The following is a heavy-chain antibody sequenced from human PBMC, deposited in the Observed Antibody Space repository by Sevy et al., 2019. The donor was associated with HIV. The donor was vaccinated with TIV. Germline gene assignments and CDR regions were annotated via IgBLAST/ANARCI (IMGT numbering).Heavy chain of an antibody. CDR1: GFTFSSYA. CDR3: AKGRLYYGSGRDGMDV. CDR2: ISGSGGST. D-gene: IGHD3-10*01. Sequence: GGSLRLSCAASGFTFSSYAMSWVRQAPGKGLEWVSAISGSGGSTYYAYSVKGRFTISRDNSKNTLYLQMNSLRAEDTAVYYCAKGRLYYGSGRDGMDVWGQGTTVTVSS. V-gene: IGHV3-23*01. J-gene: IGHJ6*02.